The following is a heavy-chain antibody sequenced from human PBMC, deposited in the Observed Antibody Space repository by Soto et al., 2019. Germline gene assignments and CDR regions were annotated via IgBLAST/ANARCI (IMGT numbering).Heavy chain of an antibody. D-gene: IGHD5-12*01. CDR2: IRSKAYGGTT. J-gene: IGHJ4*02. V-gene: IGHV3-49*04. CDR1: GFTFSSYA. CDR3: TRGLGGYAKYYFDY. Sequence: GGSLRLSCAASGFTFSSYAMSWVRQAPGKGLEWVGFIRSKAYGGTTEYAASVKGRFTISRDDSKSIAYLQMNSLKTEDTAVYYCTRGLGGYAKYYFDYWGQGTLVTVSS.